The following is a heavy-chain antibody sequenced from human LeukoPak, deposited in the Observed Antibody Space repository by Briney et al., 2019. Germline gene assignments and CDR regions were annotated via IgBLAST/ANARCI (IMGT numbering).Heavy chain of an antibody. CDR1: GFTFSSYA. Sequence: GRSLRLSCAASGFTFSSYAMHWVRQAPGKGLEWVAVISYDGSNKYYADSVKGRFTISRDNSKNTLYLQMNSLRAEDTAVYYCARASSSWYSDYWGQGTLVTISS. J-gene: IGHJ4*02. V-gene: IGHV3-30*04. CDR3: ARASSSWYSDY. CDR2: ISYDGSNK. D-gene: IGHD6-13*01.